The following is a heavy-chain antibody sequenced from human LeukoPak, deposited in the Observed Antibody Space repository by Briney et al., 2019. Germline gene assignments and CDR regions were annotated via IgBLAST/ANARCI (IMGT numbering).Heavy chain of an antibody. D-gene: IGHD1-7*01. V-gene: IGHV3-23*01. CDR3: ATSPELPPDFDY. Sequence: PGGSLRLSCAASGFTFSSYAMSWVRQAPGKGLEWVSTISGSGGNTYYADSVKGRFTISRDNSKNTLYLQMNSLRAEDTAVYYCATSPELPPDFDYWGQGTLVTVSS. CDR2: ISGSGGNT. J-gene: IGHJ4*02. CDR1: GFTFSSYA.